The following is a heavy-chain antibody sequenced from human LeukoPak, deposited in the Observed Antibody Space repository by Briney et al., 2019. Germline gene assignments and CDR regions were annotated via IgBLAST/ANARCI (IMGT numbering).Heavy chain of an antibody. J-gene: IGHJ4*02. Sequence: QPGGSLRLSCAASGFTFSSHALHWVRQAPGKGLEWVAVISSDGSYKCYADSVKGRFTISRDNSKNTLYLQMNSLIPEDTAVYYCARQYISGQWYFDYWGQGTLVTVSS. V-gene: IGHV3-30*04. CDR2: ISSDGSYK. D-gene: IGHD5-18*01. CDR1: GFTFSSHA. CDR3: ARQYISGQWYFDY.